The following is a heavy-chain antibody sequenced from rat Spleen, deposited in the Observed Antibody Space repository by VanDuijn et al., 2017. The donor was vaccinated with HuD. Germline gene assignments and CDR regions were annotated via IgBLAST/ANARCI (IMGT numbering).Heavy chain of an antibody. V-gene: IGHV5-19*01. CDR3: ARPDGYTYVMDA. CDR1: GFTFGNYG. Sequence: EVHLVESGGGLVQPGRSLKLSCAASGFTFGNYGMHWIRQAPTKVLEWVASISPTGAITNSRDSVKGRFTISRDNAKSTLYLQMNSLRSEDTATYYCARPDGYTYVMDAWGQGASVTVSS. CDR2: ISPTGAIT. D-gene: IGHD1-4*01. J-gene: IGHJ4*01.